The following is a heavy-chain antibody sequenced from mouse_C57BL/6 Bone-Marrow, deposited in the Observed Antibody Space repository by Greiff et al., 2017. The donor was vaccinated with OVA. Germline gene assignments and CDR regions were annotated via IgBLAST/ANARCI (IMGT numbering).Heavy chain of an antibody. CDR3: TRGGYPSFDY. J-gene: IGHJ2*01. CDR1: GFTFSSYA. Sequence: DVMLVESGEGLVKPGGSLKLSCAASGFTFSSYAMSWVRQTPEKRLEWVAYISSGGDYIYYADTVKGRFTISRDNARNTLYLQMSSLKSEDTAMYYCTRGGYPSFDYWGQGTTLTVSS. CDR2: ISSGGDYI. V-gene: IGHV5-9-1*02.